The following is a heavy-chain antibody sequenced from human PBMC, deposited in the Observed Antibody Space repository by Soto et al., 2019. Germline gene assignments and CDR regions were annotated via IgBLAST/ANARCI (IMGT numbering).Heavy chain of an antibody. Sequence: PGESLKISCKGSGYSFTSYWIGWVRQMPGKGLEWMGIIYPGDSHTTYSPSFEGQVTISADKTITTAYVQWSSLKASDTAMYYCARLLTYDAILTGFRQLYYHYGMEVWGQGTAVTVSS. CDR3: ARLLTYDAILTGFRQLYYHYGMEV. V-gene: IGHV5-51*01. CDR1: GYSFTSYW. CDR2: IYPGDSHT. D-gene: IGHD3-9*01. J-gene: IGHJ6*02.